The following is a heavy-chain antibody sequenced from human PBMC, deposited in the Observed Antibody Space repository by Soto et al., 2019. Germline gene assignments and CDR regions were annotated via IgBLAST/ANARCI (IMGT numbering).Heavy chain of an antibody. J-gene: IGHJ6*02. CDR3: ARARYCASPSCYKPYYYGMDT. CDR1: GYTFTSHG. D-gene: IGHD2-2*02. V-gene: IGHV1-18*04. CDR2: IRTYNSRT. Sequence: QDQLVQSGAEVKKPGASVKISCEASGYTFTSHGISWVRQAPGQGLEWLGWIRTYNSRTHYAQKVQGRVTMTTDKSQSTANLDLRSLTFDETAVYYCARARYCASPSCYKPYYYGMDTWGQGTTVTVSS.